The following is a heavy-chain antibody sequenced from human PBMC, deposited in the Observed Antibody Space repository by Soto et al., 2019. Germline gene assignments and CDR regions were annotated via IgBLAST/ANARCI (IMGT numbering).Heavy chain of an antibody. CDR3: AREVVETSSLWLDP. Sequence: AAVKVSCKASGYTFTNNDINGVGQARGQGREGIGWMNTNTNTKDSAEVFFTRVSLTSDTSISTAYIQLNSLKIDDTAVYYCAREVVETSSLWLDPWGQGTLVTVSS. D-gene: IGHD6-6*01. CDR2: MNTNTNTK. V-gene: IGHV1-8*01. J-gene: IGHJ5*02. CDR1: GYTFTNND.